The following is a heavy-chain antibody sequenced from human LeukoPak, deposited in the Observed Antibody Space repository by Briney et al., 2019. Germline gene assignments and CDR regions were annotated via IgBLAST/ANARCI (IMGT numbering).Heavy chain of an antibody. D-gene: IGHD5-18*01. CDR3: VRGGQGDGHSADEGFDI. CDR2: TYYGSKWYS. Sequence: SQTLSLTCAISGDIVFSNSSWNWIRQSPSRGLEWLGRTYYGSKWYSDYGVSVKSRININPDTSKNHFSLQLSSVTPEDTAVYYCVRGGQGDGHSADEGFDIWGQGAMVIVS. V-gene: IGHV6-1*01. CDR1: GDIVFSNSS. J-gene: IGHJ3*02.